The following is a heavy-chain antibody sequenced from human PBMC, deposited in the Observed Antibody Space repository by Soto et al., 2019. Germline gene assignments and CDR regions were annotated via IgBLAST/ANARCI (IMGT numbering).Heavy chain of an antibody. J-gene: IGHJ4*02. CDR1: GGSISSGGYY. CDR3: ARDMAVYPYYLDY. D-gene: IGHD6-19*01. CDR2: IYYSGST. Sequence: SETLSLTCTVSGGSISSGGYYWSWIRQHPGKGLEWIGYIYYSGSTYYNPSLKSRVTISVDTSKNQFSLKLSSVTAADTAVYYCARDMAVYPYYLDYWGQGTLVTVSS. V-gene: IGHV4-31*03.